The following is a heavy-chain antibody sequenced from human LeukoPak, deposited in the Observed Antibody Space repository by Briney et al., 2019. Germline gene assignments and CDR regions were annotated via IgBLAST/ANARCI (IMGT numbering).Heavy chain of an antibody. CDR3: ARGRGAGRRDGSGSYYGNWFDP. Sequence: SETLSLTCTVSGGSISSYYWSWIRQPPGKGLEWIGYIYYSGSTNYNPSLKSRVTISVDTSKNQFSLKLSSVTAADTAVYYCARGRGAGRRDGSGSYYGNWFDPWGQGTLVTVSS. CDR2: IYYSGST. J-gene: IGHJ5*02. V-gene: IGHV4-59*01. CDR1: GGSISSYY. D-gene: IGHD3-10*01.